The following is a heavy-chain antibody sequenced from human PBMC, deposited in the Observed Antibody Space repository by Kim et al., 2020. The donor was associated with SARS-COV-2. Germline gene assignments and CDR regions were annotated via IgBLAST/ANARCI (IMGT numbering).Heavy chain of an antibody. J-gene: IGHJ3*02. Sequence: ASVKVSCKASGYTFTSYGISWVRQAPGQGLEWMGWISAYNGNTNYAQKLQGRVTMTTDTSTSTAYMELRSLRSDDTAVYYCARDRYDAVLLWFGEFSNDAFDIWGQGTMVTVSS. CDR2: ISAYNGNT. V-gene: IGHV1-18*01. CDR1: GYTFTSYG. CDR3: ARDRYDAVLLWFGEFSNDAFDI. D-gene: IGHD3-10*01.